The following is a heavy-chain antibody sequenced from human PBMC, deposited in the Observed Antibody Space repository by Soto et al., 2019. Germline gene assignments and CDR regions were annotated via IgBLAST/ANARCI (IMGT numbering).Heavy chain of an antibody. V-gene: IGHV3-13*01. CDR3: ARGAWNYWYFDL. J-gene: IGHJ2*01. D-gene: IGHD1-1*01. Sequence: EVQLVESGGGLVQPGGSLRLSCAASGFTFSSYDMHWVRQATGKGLEWVSAIGTAGDTYYPGSVKGRFTISRENAKNSLYLQMNSLRAGDTAVYYCARGAWNYWYFDLWGRGTLVTVSS. CDR1: GFTFSSYD. CDR2: IGTAGDT.